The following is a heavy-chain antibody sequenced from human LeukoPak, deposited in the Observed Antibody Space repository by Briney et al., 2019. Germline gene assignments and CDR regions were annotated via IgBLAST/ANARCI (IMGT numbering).Heavy chain of an antibody. Sequence: GESLKISCKGSGYSFTSYWIGWVRQMPGKGLEWMGIIYPGDSDTRYSPSFQGQVTISADKSISTAYLQWSSLKASDTAMYYCARRSVDDRYCSGGSCYSGAFDIWGQGTMVTVSS. CDR3: ARRSVDDRYCSGGSCYSGAFDI. CDR2: IYPGDSDT. J-gene: IGHJ3*02. V-gene: IGHV5-51*01. CDR1: GYSFTSYW. D-gene: IGHD2-15*01.